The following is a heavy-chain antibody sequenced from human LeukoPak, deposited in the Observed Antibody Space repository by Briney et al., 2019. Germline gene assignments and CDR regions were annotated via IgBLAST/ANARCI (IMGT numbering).Heavy chain of an antibody. D-gene: IGHD3-3*01. CDR1: GYTFTSYD. V-gene: IGHV1-8*03. CDR3: ARTYYDFWSGRDLNWFDP. CDR2: MNPNSGNT. Sequence: GASVKVSCKASGYTFTSYDINWVRQATGQGLEWMGWMNPNSGNTGYAQKFQGRVTITRNTSMSTAYMELSSLRSEDTAVYYCARTYYDFWSGRDLNWFDPWGQGTLVTVSS. J-gene: IGHJ5*02.